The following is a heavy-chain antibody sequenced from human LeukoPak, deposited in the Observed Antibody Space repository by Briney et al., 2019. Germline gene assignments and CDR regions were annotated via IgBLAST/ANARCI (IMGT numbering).Heavy chain of an antibody. V-gene: IGHV3-7*03. CDR3: AKDTSAAAGNFDY. CDR1: GFTFTTYW. J-gene: IGHJ4*02. CDR2: INQDGSEK. Sequence: PGGSLRLSCAASGFTFTTYWMGWVRQAPGKGLEWVANINQDGSEKYYVDSVKGRFTISRDNAKNSLYLQMNSLRAEDTALYYCAKDTSAAAGNFDYWGQGTLVTVSS. D-gene: IGHD6-19*01.